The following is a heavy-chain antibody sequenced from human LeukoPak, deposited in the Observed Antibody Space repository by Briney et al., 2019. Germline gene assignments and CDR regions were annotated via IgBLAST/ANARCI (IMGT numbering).Heavy chain of an antibody. J-gene: IGHJ4*02. V-gene: IGHV1-2*02. CDR3: ARDAWLVGTTNLYYFDY. CDR1: GYPFTGYY. CDR2: INPNSGFT. D-gene: IGHD1-26*01. Sequence: ASVKVSCKASGYPFTGYYLHWVRQAPGQGLEWMGWINPNSGFTNYAQKFQGRVTMTRDTSISTAYMELSRLRSDDTAVYYCARDAWLVGTTNLYYFDYWGQGTLVTVSS.